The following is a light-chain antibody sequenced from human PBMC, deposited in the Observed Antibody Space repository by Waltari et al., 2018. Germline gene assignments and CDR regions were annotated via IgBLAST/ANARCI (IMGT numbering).Light chain of an antibody. CDR2: GAS. CDR3: QQYNNWPPNT. V-gene: IGKV3-15*01. CDR1: QSVSSN. J-gene: IGKJ2*01. Sequence: EIVMTQSPATLPASPGERATLSCRASQSVSSNLAWYQQKPGQAPRLLIYGASTRATGIPARFSGSGSGTEFTLTISSLQSEDFAVYYCQQYNNWPPNTFGQGTKLEIK.